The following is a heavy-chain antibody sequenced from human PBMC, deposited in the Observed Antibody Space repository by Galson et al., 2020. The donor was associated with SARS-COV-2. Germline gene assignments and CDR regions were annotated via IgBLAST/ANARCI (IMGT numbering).Heavy chain of an antibody. Sequence: SETLSLTCTVSGDSISSDDFYWSWIRQTPGTGLEWIGDIHSSGKTYYNPSLMSRGTISVDTSKNQFSLRLRSVTATDTAVYFCARTSSTATREYYFDYWGQGTLVSVSS. CDR3: ARTSSTATREYYFDY. CDR1: GDSISSDDFY. CDR2: IHSSGKT. D-gene: IGHD4-17*01. J-gene: IGHJ4*02. V-gene: IGHV4-30-4*01.